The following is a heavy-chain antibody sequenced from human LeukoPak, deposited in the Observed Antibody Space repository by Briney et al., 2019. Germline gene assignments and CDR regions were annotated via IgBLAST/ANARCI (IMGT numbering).Heavy chain of an antibody. CDR1: GYSFTSYW. Sequence: GESLKISCKGSGYSFTSYWIGWVRQMPGKGLEWMGIIYPGDSDTRYSPSFQGQVTISADKSIGTAYLQWSSLKASDTAMYYCARCSRGVAVAEYYFDYWGQGTLVTVSS. J-gene: IGHJ4*02. V-gene: IGHV5-51*01. CDR3: ARCSRGVAVAEYYFDY. CDR2: IYPGDSDT. D-gene: IGHD6-19*01.